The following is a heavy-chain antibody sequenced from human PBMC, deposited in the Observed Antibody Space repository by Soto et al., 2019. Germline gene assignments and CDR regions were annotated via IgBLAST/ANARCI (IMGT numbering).Heavy chain of an antibody. D-gene: IGHD5-12*01. J-gene: IGHJ3*02. CDR2: IWYDGSHK. CDR3: ARPRYSADDTDALEI. CDR1: GFTFSSYR. Sequence: QVQLVESGGAVVQPGTSLRLSCTASGFTFSSYRMHWVRQAPGKGLEWVAIIWYDGSHKFYVDSVKGRFAVSRDNSKNTVYLQMNSLTGEDTAVYYCARPRYSADDTDALEIWGRGTLVTISS. V-gene: IGHV3-33*01.